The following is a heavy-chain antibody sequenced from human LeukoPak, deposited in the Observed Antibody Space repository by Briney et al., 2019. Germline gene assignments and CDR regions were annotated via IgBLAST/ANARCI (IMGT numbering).Heavy chain of an antibody. D-gene: IGHD6-19*01. Sequence: SVKVSCKASGGTFSSYAISWVRQAPGQGLEWMGRIIPIFGIANYAQKFQGRVTITADKSTSTAYMELSSLRSEDTAVYYCAGGIAVAVIDYWGQGTLFTVPS. CDR2: IIPIFGIA. V-gene: IGHV1-69*04. CDR1: GGTFSSYA. J-gene: IGHJ4*02. CDR3: AGGIAVAVIDY.